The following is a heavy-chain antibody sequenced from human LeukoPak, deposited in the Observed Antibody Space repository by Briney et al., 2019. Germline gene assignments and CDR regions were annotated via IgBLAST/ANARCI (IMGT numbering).Heavy chain of an antibody. J-gene: IGHJ3*02. CDR1: GYTFTGYY. Sequence: ASVKVSCKASGYTFTGYYMHWVRQAPGQGLEWMGWINPNSGGTNYAQKFQGRVTITRDTSASTAYMELSSLRSEDTAVYYCARGGIAAEELDDAFHIWGQGTMVTVSS. CDR3: ARGGIAAEELDDAFHI. V-gene: IGHV1-2*02. CDR2: INPNSGGT. D-gene: IGHD6-13*01.